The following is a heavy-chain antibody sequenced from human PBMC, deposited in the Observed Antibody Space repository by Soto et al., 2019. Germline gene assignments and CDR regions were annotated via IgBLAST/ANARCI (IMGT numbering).Heavy chain of an antibody. CDR3: AIISGMGELLANY. V-gene: IGHV1-69*06. CDR2: IIPIFGTA. Sequence: QVQLVQSGAEVKKPGSSVKVSCKASGGTFSSYAISWVRQAPGQGREWMGGIIPIFGTANYAQKRQGRVTITADKSRGKAYMELSSLRSEDTAVYYCAIISGMGELLANYWGQGSLVTVSS. CDR1: GGTFSSYA. D-gene: IGHD1-26*01. J-gene: IGHJ4*02.